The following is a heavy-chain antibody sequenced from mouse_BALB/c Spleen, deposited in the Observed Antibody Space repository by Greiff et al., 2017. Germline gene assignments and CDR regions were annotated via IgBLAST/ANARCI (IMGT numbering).Heavy chain of an antibody. CDR2: ISDGGSYT. D-gene: IGHD3-3*01. CDR1: GFTFSDYY. J-gene: IGHJ4*01. Sequence: EVKVEESGGGLVKPGGSLKLSCAASGFTFSDYYMYWVRQTPEKRLEWVATISDGGSYTYYPDSVKGRFTISRDNAKNNLYLQMSSLKSEDTAMYCCARADRYYAMDYWGQGTSGTVSS. CDR3: ARADRYYAMDY. V-gene: IGHV5-4*02.